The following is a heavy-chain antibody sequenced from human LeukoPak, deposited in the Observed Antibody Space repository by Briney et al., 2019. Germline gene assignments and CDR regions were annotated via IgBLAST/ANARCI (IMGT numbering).Heavy chain of an antibody. J-gene: IGHJ3*02. D-gene: IGHD3-22*01. CDR2: IWHDGSKK. Sequence: AGGSLRLSCAASGFTFSTYGMHWVRQAPGKGLEWVAGIWHDGSKKYYTDSVKGRFTISRDNSKNTLYLQMNSLRAEDTAVYYCAREDWDYDKNAFDIWGQGTLVTVSS. CDR3: AREDWDYDKNAFDI. V-gene: IGHV3-33*01. CDR1: GFTFSTYG.